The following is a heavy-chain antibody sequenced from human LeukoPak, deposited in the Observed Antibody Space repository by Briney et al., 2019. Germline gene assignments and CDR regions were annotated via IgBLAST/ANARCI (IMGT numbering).Heavy chain of an antibody. Sequence: PGGSLRLSCAASGFTVSSNYMSWVRQAPGKGLEWVSVIYTGGSTYYADSVKGRFTISRDNSKNTLYLQMNSLRAEDTAVYYCASSRFWSGFTVNYWSQGTLVTVSS. CDR1: GFTVSSNY. J-gene: IGHJ4*02. CDR2: IYTGGST. D-gene: IGHD3-3*01. CDR3: ASSRFWSGFTVNY. V-gene: IGHV3-53*01.